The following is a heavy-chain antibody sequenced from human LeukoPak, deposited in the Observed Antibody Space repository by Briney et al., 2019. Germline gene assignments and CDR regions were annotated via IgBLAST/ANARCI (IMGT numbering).Heavy chain of an antibody. CDR3: ARVFRSGWYGYKAFDI. V-gene: IGHV1-8*01. CDR1: GYTFTSYD. J-gene: IGHJ3*02. CDR2: MNPNSGNT. Sequence: ASVKVSCKASGYTFTSYDINWVRQATGQGLEWMGWMNPNSGNTGYAQKFQGRVTITRNTSISTAYMELSSLRSEDTAVYYCARVFRSGWYGYKAFDIWGQGTMVTVSS. D-gene: IGHD6-19*01.